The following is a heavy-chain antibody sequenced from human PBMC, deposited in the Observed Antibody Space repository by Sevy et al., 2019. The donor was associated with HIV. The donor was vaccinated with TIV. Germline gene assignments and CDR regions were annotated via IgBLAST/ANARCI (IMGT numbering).Heavy chain of an antibody. J-gene: IGHJ4*02. CDR2: INPNSGAT. CDR1: GYTFTNYY. V-gene: IGHV1-2*02. D-gene: IGHD1-26*01. CDR3: ARDLIVYQMLTFDY. Sequence: ASVKVSCKASGYTFTNYYIHWVRQAPGQGLEWMGWINPNSGATNYAQKFQGRVTMTRDTSISTAYMELGRLRSDDTALFYCARDLIVYQMLTFDYWGQGTLVTVSS.